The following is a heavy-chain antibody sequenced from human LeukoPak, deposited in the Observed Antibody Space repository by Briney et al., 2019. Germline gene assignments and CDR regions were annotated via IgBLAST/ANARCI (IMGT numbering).Heavy chain of an antibody. CDR2: IKQDGSEK. V-gene: IGHV3-7*03. Sequence: GGSLRLSCAVSGFTFSSYWMSWVRQAPGKGLEWVANIKQDGSEKYYVDSVKGRFTISRDNSKNTLYLQMNSLRAEDMAVYYCAMASSTSSGWFDPWGQGTPVTVSS. CDR3: AMASSTSSGWFDP. CDR1: GFTFSSYW. J-gene: IGHJ5*02. D-gene: IGHD2-2*01.